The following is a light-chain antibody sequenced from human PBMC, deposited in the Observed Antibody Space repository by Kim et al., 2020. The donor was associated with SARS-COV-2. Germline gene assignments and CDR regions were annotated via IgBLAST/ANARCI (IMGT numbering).Light chain of an antibody. J-gene: IGKJ1*01. CDR3: QQYKSYSINM. V-gene: IGKV1-5*01. CDR2: AVS. Sequence: DIQMTQSPSTLSASVGDRVTITFRASQSISGWLAWYQQRPGKAPKLLISAVSTLESGVPSRFSGSGSGTEFSLTISNLQPDDFATYYCQQYKSYSINMFGQGTKVDIK. CDR1: QSISGW.